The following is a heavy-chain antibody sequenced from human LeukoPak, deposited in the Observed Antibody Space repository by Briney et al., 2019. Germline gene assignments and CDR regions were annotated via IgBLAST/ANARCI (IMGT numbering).Heavy chain of an antibody. Sequence: ASVKVSCKASGYTFTGYYVHWVRQAPGQGLEWMGWINPNSGGTNYAQKFQGRVTLTRDTSISTAYMEVNRLRSDDTALYYCARNYKFWSFDYWGQGTLVIVSS. V-gene: IGHV1-2*02. D-gene: IGHD3-3*01. CDR1: GYTFTGYY. J-gene: IGHJ4*02. CDR3: ARNYKFWSFDY. CDR2: INPNSGGT.